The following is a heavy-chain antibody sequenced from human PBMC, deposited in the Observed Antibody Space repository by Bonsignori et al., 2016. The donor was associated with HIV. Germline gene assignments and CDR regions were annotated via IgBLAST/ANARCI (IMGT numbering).Heavy chain of an antibody. CDR2: LNPNSGGA. Sequence: QVQLVQSGAEVKKPGASVKVSCKASGYMFTAYYIYWVRQAPGQGLEWMGWLNPNSGGATYAQNYQGRVTMTRDTSINTAYMELRSLTSDDTAIYYCARGGYASPPELDSW. J-gene: IGHJ5*01. D-gene: IGHD5-12*01. V-gene: IGHV1-2*02. CDR1: GYMFTAYY. CDR3: ARGGYASPPELDS.